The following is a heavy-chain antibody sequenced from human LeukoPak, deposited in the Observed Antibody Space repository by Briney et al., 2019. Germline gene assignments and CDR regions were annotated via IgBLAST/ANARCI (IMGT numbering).Heavy chain of an antibody. D-gene: IGHD6-13*01. J-gene: IGHJ4*02. V-gene: IGHV3-23*01. CDR3: AKAPYSSSWYGGDYFDY. Sequence: GGSLRLSCAASGFTFSSHAMSWVRQAPGKGLEWVSAISGSGGSTQYAASVQGRFTISRDNSKNTLYLQMNSLRAEDTAVYYCAKAPYSSSWYGGDYFDYWGQGTLVTVSS. CDR2: ISGSGGST. CDR1: GFTFSSHA.